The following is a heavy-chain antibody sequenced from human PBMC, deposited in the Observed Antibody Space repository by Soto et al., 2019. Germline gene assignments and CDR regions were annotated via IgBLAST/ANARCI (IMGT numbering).Heavy chain of an antibody. V-gene: IGHV4-30-4*01. CDR3: AREVVVPATQGIDI. D-gene: IGHD2-15*01. J-gene: IGHJ3*02. CDR2: IYYSGST. Sequence: SETLSLTCTVSGGSISSGDYYWSWIRQPPGKGLEWTGYIYYSGSTYYNPSLKSRVSISVDTSKNQFSLKLSSVTAADTAVYCCAREVVVPATQGIDIWGQGTMVTVSS. CDR1: GGSISSGDYY.